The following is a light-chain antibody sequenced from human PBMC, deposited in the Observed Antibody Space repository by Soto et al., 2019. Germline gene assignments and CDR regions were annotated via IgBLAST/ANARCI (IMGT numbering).Light chain of an antibody. CDR3: RSYGGRYNYV. Sequence: QSALTQPPSAAGSPGQSVTISCTGTSTDVGGYNYVSWYQQYPGKAPKLMIYEVSKRPSGVPDRFSGSKSGNTASLTVSGIQAEEEADYACRSYGGRYNYVFGTGTKLTVL. V-gene: IGLV2-8*01. CDR1: STDVGGYNY. J-gene: IGLJ1*01. CDR2: EVS.